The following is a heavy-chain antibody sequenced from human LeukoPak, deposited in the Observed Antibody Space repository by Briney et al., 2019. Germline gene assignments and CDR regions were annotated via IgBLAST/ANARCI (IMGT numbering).Heavy chain of an antibody. CDR2: IYYSGST. CDR1: GGSISSGGYY. J-gene: IGHJ5*02. D-gene: IGHD6-13*01. V-gene: IGHV4-31*03. CDR3: AREIIYSSSWYGYWFDP. Sequence: PSETLSLTCTVSGGSISSGGYYWSWIRQHPGKGLEWIGHIYYSGSTYYNPSLKSRVTISVDTSKNQFSLKLSSVTAADTAVYYCAREIIYSSSWYGYWFDPWGQGTLVAVSS.